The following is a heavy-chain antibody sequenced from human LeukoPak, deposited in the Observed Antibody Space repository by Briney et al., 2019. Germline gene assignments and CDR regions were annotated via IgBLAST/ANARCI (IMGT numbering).Heavy chain of an antibody. CDR3: GRVIAGAIDY. Sequence: GGSLRLSCAASGFTFSGHSVTWVRQAPGKGLEWVANINLDGSERFYVDFVKGRFTISRDNADNSMYLQMNSLRAEDTAAYYCGRVIAGAIDYWGQGTLVTVSS. J-gene: IGHJ4*02. D-gene: IGHD6-13*01. CDR1: GFTFSGHS. CDR2: INLDGSER. V-gene: IGHV3-7*01.